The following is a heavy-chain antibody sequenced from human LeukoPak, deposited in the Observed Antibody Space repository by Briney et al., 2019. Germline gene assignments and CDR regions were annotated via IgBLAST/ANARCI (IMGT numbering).Heavy chain of an antibody. J-gene: IGHJ3*02. D-gene: IGHD7-27*01. CDR3: ASGTGEYDAFDI. CDR2: IYYSGST. V-gene: IGHV4-39*07. Sequence: SETLSLTCTVSGGSISSSSYYWGWIRQPPGKGLEWIGSIYYSGSTYYNPSLKSRVTISVDTSKNQFSLKLSSVTAADTAVYYCASGTGEYDAFDIWGQGTMVTVSS. CDR1: GGSISSSSYY.